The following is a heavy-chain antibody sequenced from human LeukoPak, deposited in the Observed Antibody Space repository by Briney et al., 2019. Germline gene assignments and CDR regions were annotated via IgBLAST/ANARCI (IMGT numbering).Heavy chain of an antibody. CDR1: GASATSSY. V-gene: IGHV4-59*02. CDR3: AGEPRLLDP. J-gene: IGHJ5*02. CDR2: IHYSGAI. Sequence: PSETLSLTCTISGASATSSYWTWVRQPPGKGLEFIGYIHYSGAINYNPSLRGRVTMSLDTSKNPVSLRLSSVTAEDTALSHCAGEPRLLDPWGLGTLVTVSS. D-gene: IGHD5-18*01.